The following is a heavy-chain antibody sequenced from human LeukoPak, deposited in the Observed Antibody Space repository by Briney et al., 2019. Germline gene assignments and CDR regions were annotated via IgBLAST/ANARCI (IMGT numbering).Heavy chain of an antibody. V-gene: IGHV1-69*13. Sequence: GASVKVSCKASGGTFSSCAISWVRQAPGQGLEWMGGIIPIFGTANYAQKFQGRVTITADESTSTAYMELSSLRSEDTAVYYCARGKYYDFWSGYYNGLYGMDVWGQGTTVTVSS. CDR3: ARGKYYDFWSGYYNGLYGMDV. J-gene: IGHJ6*02. CDR2: IIPIFGTA. D-gene: IGHD3-3*01. CDR1: GGTFSSCA.